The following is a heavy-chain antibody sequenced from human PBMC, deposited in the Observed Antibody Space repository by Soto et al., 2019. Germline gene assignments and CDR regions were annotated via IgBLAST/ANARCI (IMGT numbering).Heavy chain of an antibody. CDR1: GDTFISSG. J-gene: IGHJ3*02. CDR3: ARIEYCSGGNCYSAFDI. D-gene: IGHD2-15*01. V-gene: IGHV1-18*01. Sequence: VQSGAEVKKPGASVKVSCKASGDTFISSGISWVRQAPGQGLEWMGWISGYKGDTNYAQKFQGRVTLTTDTSTSTAYMELRSLTPGDTAIYYCARIEYCSGGNCYSAFDIWGQGTLVTFSS. CDR2: ISGYKGDT.